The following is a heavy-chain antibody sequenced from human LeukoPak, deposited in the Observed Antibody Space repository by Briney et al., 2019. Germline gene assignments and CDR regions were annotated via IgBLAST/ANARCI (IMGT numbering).Heavy chain of an antibody. CDR3: ASQVAGEVDY. J-gene: IGHJ4*02. V-gene: IGHV4-38-2*02. D-gene: IGHD2-15*01. CDR1: GYSISSGYY. CDR2: IYHSGST. Sequence: PSETLSLTCTVSGYSISSGYYWGWIRQPPGKGLEWIGSIYHSGSTYYNPSLKSRVTTSVDTSKNQFSLKLSSVTAADTAVYYCASQVAGEVDYWGQGTLVTVSS.